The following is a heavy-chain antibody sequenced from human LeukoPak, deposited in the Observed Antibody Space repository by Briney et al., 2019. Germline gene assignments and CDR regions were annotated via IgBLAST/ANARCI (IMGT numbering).Heavy chain of an antibody. J-gene: IGHJ6*02. CDR2: INPNSGGT. D-gene: IGHD4-17*01. CDR3: ARDRTTVTTGYYGMDV. Sequence: ASVKVSCKASGYTFTGYYMHWVRQAPGQGLEWMGWINPNSGGTNYAQKFQGRVTMTRDTSISTVYMELSSLRSEDTAMYYCARDRTTVTTGYYGMDVWGQGTTLTVSS. V-gene: IGHV1-2*02. CDR1: GYTFTGYY.